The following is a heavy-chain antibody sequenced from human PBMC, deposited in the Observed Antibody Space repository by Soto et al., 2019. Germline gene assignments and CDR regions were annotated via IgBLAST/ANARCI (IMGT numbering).Heavy chain of an antibody. D-gene: IGHD3-22*01. V-gene: IGHV4-30-2*01. J-gene: IGHJ4*02. CDR3: ARTVVVITKALLYYFDY. CDR2: IYHSGST. CDR1: GGSISSGGYS. Sequence: PSETLSLTCAVSGGSISSGGYSWSWIRQPPGKGLEWIGYIYHSGSTYYNPSLKSRVTISVDRSKNQFSLKLSSVTAADTAVYYCARTVVVITKALLYYFDYWGQGTLVTVS.